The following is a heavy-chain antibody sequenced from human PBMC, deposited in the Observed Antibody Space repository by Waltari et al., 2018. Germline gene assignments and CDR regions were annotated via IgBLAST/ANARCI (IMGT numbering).Heavy chain of an antibody. V-gene: IGHV4-39*01. D-gene: IGHD1-1*01. J-gene: IGHJ3*01. CDR1: GVSITSNRPY. CDR3: ATYIGASVGTAAFDV. Sequence: QLQLQESGPGLVKPSETLSLTCSVPGVSITSNRPYWGWIRQPPGQGLEWIGTMSYTGATYSSPSLESRVTVSRDTSKNQLSLKLVSVTAADTAVYYCATYIGASVGTAAFDVRGQGTMVAVSS. CDR2: MSYTGAT.